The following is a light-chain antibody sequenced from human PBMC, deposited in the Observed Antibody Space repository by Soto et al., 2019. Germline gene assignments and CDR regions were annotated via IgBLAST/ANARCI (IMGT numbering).Light chain of an antibody. J-gene: IGKJ3*01. V-gene: IGKV1-9*01. Sequence: DIQLIQSPSFLSASVGDRVTITCRASQDITSYVAWYQQQPEKAPKLLIFATSKLQSGVPSRFSGSGSGTEFTLTISSLQPEDFATYYCQQVQGFPFTFGPGTKVDIK. CDR3: QQVQGFPFT. CDR1: QDITSY. CDR2: ATS.